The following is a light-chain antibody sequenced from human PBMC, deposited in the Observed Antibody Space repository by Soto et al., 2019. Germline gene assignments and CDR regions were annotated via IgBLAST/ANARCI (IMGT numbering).Light chain of an antibody. CDR1: SSDVGGYNY. Sequence: QSVLTQPASVSGSPGQSITISCTGTSSDVGGYNYISWYQQHPGKAPKLMIYDVSNRPSGVSNRFSGSKSGNTASLTISGLQAEDEADYYCSSYTSSSTYVFRTGTKLTVL. CDR2: DVS. J-gene: IGLJ1*01. V-gene: IGLV2-14*01. CDR3: SSYTSSSTYV.